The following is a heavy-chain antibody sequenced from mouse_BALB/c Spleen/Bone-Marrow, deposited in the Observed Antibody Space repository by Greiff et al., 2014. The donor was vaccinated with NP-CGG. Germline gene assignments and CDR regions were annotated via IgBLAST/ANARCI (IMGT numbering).Heavy chain of an antibody. Sequence: DLVKPGASVKLSCKASGYTFTNYWINWIKQRPGQGLEWIGRIAPGSGSTYYNEMFKGKTTLTVDTSSSTAYIRLSSLSSEDSDVYFCARERYGYDGWYFDVWGAGTTVTISS. CDR3: ARERYGYDGWYFDV. V-gene: IGHV1S41*01. CDR2: IAPGSGST. J-gene: IGHJ1*01. D-gene: IGHD2-2*01. CDR1: GYTFTNYW.